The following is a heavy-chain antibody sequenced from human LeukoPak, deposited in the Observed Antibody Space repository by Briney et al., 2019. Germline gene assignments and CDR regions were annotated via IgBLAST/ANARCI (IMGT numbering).Heavy chain of an antibody. Sequence: GGSLRLSCAASGIPFSNAWMHWVRQPPGKGLVWVSRIYVDGRTTNYADSVKGRFTISRDNAKNTVYLEMNSLSVEDTATYYCIRDFRSADLWGQGPWSPSLQ. CDR3: IRDFRSADL. V-gene: IGHV3-74*01. J-gene: IGHJ5*02. CDR2: IYVDGRTT. CDR1: GIPFSNAW.